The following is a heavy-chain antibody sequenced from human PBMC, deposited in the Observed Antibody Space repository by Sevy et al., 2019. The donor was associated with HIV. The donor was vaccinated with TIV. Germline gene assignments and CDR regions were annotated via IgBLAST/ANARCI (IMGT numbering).Heavy chain of an antibody. CDR3: AKDSYGSGSYYNDYYYYGMDV. CDR2: ISYDGSNK. CDR1: GFTFSSYG. Sequence: GGSLRLSCAASGFTFSSYGMHWVRQAPGKGLEWVAVISYDGSNKYYADSVKGRFTISRDNSKNTLYLQMNSLRAEDTAVYYCAKDSYGSGSYYNDYYYYGMDVWGQGTTVTVSS. D-gene: IGHD3-10*01. J-gene: IGHJ6*02. V-gene: IGHV3-30*18.